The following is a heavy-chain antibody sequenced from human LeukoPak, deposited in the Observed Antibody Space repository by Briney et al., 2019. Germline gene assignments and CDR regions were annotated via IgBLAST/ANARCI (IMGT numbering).Heavy chain of an antibody. Sequence: SETLSLTCAVYGGSFSGYYWSWIRQPPGKGLEWIGEINHSGSTNYNPSLKSRVTISVDTSKNQFSLKLSSVTAADTAVYYCARGGYSYGSLNWFDPWGQGTLVTVSS. J-gene: IGHJ5*02. D-gene: IGHD5-18*01. V-gene: IGHV4-34*01. CDR3: ARGGYSYGSLNWFDP. CDR1: GGSFSGYY. CDR2: INHSGST.